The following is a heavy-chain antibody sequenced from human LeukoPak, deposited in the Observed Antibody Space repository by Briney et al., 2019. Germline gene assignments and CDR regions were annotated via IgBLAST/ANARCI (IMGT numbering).Heavy chain of an antibody. CDR2: INRDGSIT. CDR3: AREDYAPYYYYYGMDV. J-gene: IGHJ6*02. Sequence: GGSLRLSCAASGFTFSSYWMHWVRQAPGKGLVWVSRINRDGSITSYADSVKGRFTISRDNAKNTLFLQMNSLRAEDTAVYYCAREDYAPYYYYYGMDVWGQGTTVTVSS. D-gene: IGHD4-17*01. CDR1: GFTFSSYW. V-gene: IGHV3-74*01.